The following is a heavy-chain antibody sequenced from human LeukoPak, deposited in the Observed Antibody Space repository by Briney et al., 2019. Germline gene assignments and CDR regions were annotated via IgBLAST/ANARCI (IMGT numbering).Heavy chain of an antibody. J-gene: IGHJ5*02. D-gene: IGHD4-23*01. V-gene: IGHV4-59*01. CDR2: IYYSGST. CDR1: GGSISSYY. Sequence: SETLSLTCTVSGGSISSYYWSWIRQPPGKGLEWIGYIYYSGSTNYNPSLKSRVTISVDTSKNQFSLKLSSVTAADTAVYYCARGLGNPRAANWFDPWGQGTLVTVSS. CDR3: ARGLGNPRAANWFDP.